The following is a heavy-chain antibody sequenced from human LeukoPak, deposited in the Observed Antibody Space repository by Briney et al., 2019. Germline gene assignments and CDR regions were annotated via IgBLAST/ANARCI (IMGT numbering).Heavy chain of an antibody. V-gene: IGHV3-23*01. Sequence: PGGSLRLSCAASGFIFSNYAMSWVRRAPGKGLECVSVVSASGGSTDYADSVKGRFTMSRDNSRNTLYLQMNSLRAEDTAVYYCAPDLRGSAWSLDYWGQGTLVTVSS. D-gene: IGHD6-13*01. CDR2: VSASGGST. CDR3: APDLRGSAWSLDY. CDR1: GFIFSNYA. J-gene: IGHJ4*02.